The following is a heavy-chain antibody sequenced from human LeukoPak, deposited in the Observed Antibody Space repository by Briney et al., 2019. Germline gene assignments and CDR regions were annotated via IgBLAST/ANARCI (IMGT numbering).Heavy chain of an antibody. CDR3: ARGGYDYVWGSYRYIINWFDP. V-gene: IGHV1-8*02. Sequence: VASVKVSCKASGGTFSSYDINWVRQATGQGLEWMGWMNSNSGNTGYAQKFQGRVTMTRNTSISTAYMELSSLRSEDTAVYYCARGGYDYVWGSYRYIINWFDPWGQGTLVTVSS. CDR1: GGTFSSYD. CDR2: MNSNSGNT. J-gene: IGHJ5*02. D-gene: IGHD3-16*02.